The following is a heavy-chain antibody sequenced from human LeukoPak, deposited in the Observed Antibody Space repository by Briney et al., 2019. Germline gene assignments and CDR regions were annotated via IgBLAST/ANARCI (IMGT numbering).Heavy chain of an antibody. CDR2: ISTSGSYI. J-gene: IGHJ4*02. CDR3: ARGWRGGLHSFDY. CDR1: GFTFSSYS. Sequence: GGSLRLSCAASGFTFSSYSMNWIRQAPGKGLEWVSSISTSGSYIYYADSEKGRFTISRDNAKDSLWLQMNSLRAEATAVYYCARGWRGGLHSFDYWGQGTLVTVSS. V-gene: IGHV3-21*01. D-gene: IGHD3-3*01.